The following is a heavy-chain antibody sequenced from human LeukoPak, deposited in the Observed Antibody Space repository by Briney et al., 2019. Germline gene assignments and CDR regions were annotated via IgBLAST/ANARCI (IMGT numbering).Heavy chain of an antibody. J-gene: IGHJ6*03. D-gene: IGHD2-15*01. CDR3: AKVMPPGRIRFYSYYMDV. V-gene: IGHV3-7*01. CDR1: GFTFSSYA. Sequence: PGRSLRLSCAASGFTFSSYAMHWVRQAPGKGLEWVANIKQDGSEKYYVDSVKGRFTTSRDNAKNSLYLQMNGLRVEDTAVYYCAKVMPPGRIRFYSYYMDVWGKGTTVTVS. CDR2: IKQDGSEK.